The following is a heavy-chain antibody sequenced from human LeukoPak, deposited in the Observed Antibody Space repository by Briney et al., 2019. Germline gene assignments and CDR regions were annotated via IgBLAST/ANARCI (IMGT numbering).Heavy chain of an antibody. CDR1: GGTFSISA. CDR2: IIPVLNIT. D-gene: IGHD5-18*01. Sequence: GASVRVSCKPAGGTFSISAITWVRQAPGQGLEWMGRIIPVLNITTYAQKFQGSVTITADTSTSTVYMELSSLRPEETAVYYCARDQGLTAPPPYGLDVWGQGTTVIVSS. CDR3: ARDQGLTAPPPYGLDV. V-gene: IGHV1-69*04. J-gene: IGHJ6*02.